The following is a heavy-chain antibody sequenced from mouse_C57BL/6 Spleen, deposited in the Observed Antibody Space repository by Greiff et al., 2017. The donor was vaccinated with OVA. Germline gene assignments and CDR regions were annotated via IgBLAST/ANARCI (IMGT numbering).Heavy chain of an antibody. CDR1: GYAFTNYL. D-gene: IGHD2-4*01. Sequence: VQLQQSGAELVRPGTSVKVSCKASGYAFTNYLIEWVKQRPGQGLEWIGVINPGSGGTNYNEKFKGKATLTADKSSSTAYMQLSSLTSEDSAVYFCARGDDSHWYFDVWGTGTTVTVSS. V-gene: IGHV1-54*01. CDR2: INPGSGGT. CDR3: ARGDDSHWYFDV. J-gene: IGHJ1*03.